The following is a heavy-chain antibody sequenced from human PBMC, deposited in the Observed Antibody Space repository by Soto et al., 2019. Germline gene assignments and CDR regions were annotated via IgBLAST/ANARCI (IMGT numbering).Heavy chain of an antibody. CDR1: GFTFSSYG. Sequence: LRLSCAASGFTFSSYGMHWVRQAPGKGLEWVAVIWYDGSNKYYADSVKGRFTISRDNSKNTLYLQMNSLRAEDTAVYYCARDVMVRGVIITEDYYYGMDVWGQGTTVTVSS. V-gene: IGHV3-33*01. J-gene: IGHJ6*02. D-gene: IGHD3-10*01. CDR3: ARDVMVRGVIITEDYYYGMDV. CDR2: IWYDGSNK.